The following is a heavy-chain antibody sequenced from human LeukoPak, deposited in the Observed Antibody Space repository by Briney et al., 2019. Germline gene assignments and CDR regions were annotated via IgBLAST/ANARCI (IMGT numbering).Heavy chain of an antibody. V-gene: IGHV4-39*07. CDR1: AGSTSSSSYN. J-gene: IGHJ3*02. CDR2: TYYRSNN. D-gene: IGHD3-16*01. Sequence: SETPLIISSVAAGSTSSSSYNHGCIRHPPRKRQGWTGRTYYRSNNYYNHSLKSRVTISIDNSKNKFSLQMSSVTAEDTAVYYCARYGLWLDYVKADAFDIWGQGTMVTVSS. CDR3: ARYGLWLDYVKADAFDI.